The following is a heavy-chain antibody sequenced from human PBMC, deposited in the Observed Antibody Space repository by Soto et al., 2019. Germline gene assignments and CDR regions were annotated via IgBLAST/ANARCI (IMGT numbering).Heavy chain of an antibody. CDR2: IYPGDSDT. V-gene: IGHV5-51*01. CDR3: ARGGRLEPNYYFGMDV. J-gene: IGHJ6*02. Sequence: GESLKISCKGSGYSFTSYWIGWVRQMPGKGLEWMGIIYPGDSDTRYSPSFQGQVTISADKSISTAYLQWSSLKASDTATYHCARGGRLEPNYYFGMDVWGQGTTVTVSS. CDR1: GYSFTSYW. D-gene: IGHD1-1*01.